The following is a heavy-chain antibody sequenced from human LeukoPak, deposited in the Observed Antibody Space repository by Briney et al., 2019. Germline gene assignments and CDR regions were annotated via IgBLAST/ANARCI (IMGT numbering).Heavy chain of an antibody. CDR1: DDSISSYY. J-gene: IGHJ2*01. V-gene: IGHV4-59*08. Sequence: SETLSLTCTVSDDSISSYYWSWIRQPPGKGPEWIAYIYPTGATSYNPSLRSRVSISLDTSKSHFSLKLSSVTVADTAVYFCARLKMGAYFDLWGRGTLVTVSS. CDR3: ARLKMGAYFDL. CDR2: IYPTGAT. D-gene: IGHD3-16*01.